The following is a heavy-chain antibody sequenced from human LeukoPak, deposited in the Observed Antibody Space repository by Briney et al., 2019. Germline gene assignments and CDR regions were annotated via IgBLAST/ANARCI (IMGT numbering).Heavy chain of an antibody. D-gene: IGHD3-22*01. CDR2: IRSKANSYAT. J-gene: IGHJ2*01. CDR3: ARSWATMIVVVNWYFDL. Sequence: GGSLRLSCAASGFTFSNAWMSWVRQAPGKGLEWVGRIRSKANSYATAYAASVKGRFTISRDDSKNTAYLQMDSLKTEDTAVYYCARSWATMIVVVNWYFDLWGRGTLVTVSS. V-gene: IGHV3-73*01. CDR1: GFTFSNAW.